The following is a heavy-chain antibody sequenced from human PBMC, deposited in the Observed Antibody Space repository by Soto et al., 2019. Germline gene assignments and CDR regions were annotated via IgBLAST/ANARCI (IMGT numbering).Heavy chain of an antibody. CDR2: VYADGAT. D-gene: IGHD3-10*01. CDR1: GFTGSNYH. V-gene: IGHV3-66*01. CDR3: ARSGGGLDY. J-gene: IGHJ4*02. Sequence: EVQLVESGGGLVQPGESLRLSCAASGFTGSNYHMTWVRQAPGKGLEWVSAVYADGATSHADSVKDRFTVSRDNSRNTLNLQMSGLRAEDTAVYYCARSGGGLDYWGQGTLVTVSS.